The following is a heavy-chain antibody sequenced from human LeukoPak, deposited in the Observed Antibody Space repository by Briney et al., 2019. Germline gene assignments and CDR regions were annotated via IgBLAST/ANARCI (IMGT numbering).Heavy chain of an antibody. CDR3: AKDRKTGDPDY. V-gene: IGHV3-30*18. CDR1: GFTFSSYG. CDR2: ISYDGSNK. Sequence: GGSLRLSCAASGFTFSSYGMHWVRQAPGKGLEWVAVISYDGSNKYYADSVKGRFTISRDNSKNTLYLQMNSLRAEDTAVYYCAKDRKTGDPDYWGRGTLVTVSS. J-gene: IGHJ4*02. D-gene: IGHD7-27*01.